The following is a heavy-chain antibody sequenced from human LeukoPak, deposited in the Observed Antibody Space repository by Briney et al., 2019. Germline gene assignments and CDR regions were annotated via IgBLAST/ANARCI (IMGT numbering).Heavy chain of an antibody. Sequence: SVKVSCKASGGTFSSYTISWVRQASGQGHEWMGRIIPILGIANYAQKFQGRVTITADKSTSTAYMELSSLRSEDTAVYYCARGRQQLVLYNWFDPWGQGTLVTVSS. V-gene: IGHV1-69*02. CDR2: IIPILGIA. J-gene: IGHJ5*02. CDR1: GGTFSSYT. CDR3: ARGRQQLVLYNWFDP. D-gene: IGHD6-13*01.